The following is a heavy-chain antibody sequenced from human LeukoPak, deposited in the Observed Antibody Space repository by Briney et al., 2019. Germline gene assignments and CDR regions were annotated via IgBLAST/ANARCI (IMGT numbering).Heavy chain of an antibody. CDR2: MNPNSGNT. Sequence: AASVKVSCKASGYTFTSYDINWVRQAPGQGLEWMGRMNPNSGNTGYAQKFQGRVTMTRDMSTSTVYMELSSLRSEDTAVYYCARDNDFDYWGQGTLVTVSS. CDR3: ARDNDFDY. J-gene: IGHJ4*02. V-gene: IGHV1-8*02. CDR1: GYTFTSYD. D-gene: IGHD2-8*01.